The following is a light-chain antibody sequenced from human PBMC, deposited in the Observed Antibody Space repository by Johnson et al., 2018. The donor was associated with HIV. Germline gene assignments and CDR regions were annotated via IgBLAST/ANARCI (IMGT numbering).Light chain of an antibody. V-gene: IGLV1-51*02. CDR2: ENN. CDR1: SSNIGNNY. Sequence: QAVLTQPPSVSAAPGQKVTISCSGSSSNIGNNYVSWYKQFPGTAPKLLMYENNKRPSGIPDRFSGSKSGTSATLGITGLQTGDEADYYCGTWDSRLRNVFGSGTPVTVL. CDR3: GTWDSRLRNV. J-gene: IGLJ1*01.